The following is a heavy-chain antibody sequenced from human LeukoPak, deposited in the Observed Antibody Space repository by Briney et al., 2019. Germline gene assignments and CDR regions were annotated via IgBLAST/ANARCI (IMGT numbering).Heavy chain of an antibody. J-gene: IGHJ6*02. V-gene: IGHV1-69*04. CDR2: IIPIFGIA. Sequence: SVKVSCKASGGTFSSYAISWVQQAPGQGLEWMGRIIPIFGIANYAQKFQGRVTITADKSTSTAYMELSSLRSEDTAVYYCATHRYCSSTSCQGLGDYYYGMDVWGQGTTVTVSS. CDR3: ATHRYCSSTSCQGLGDYYYGMDV. CDR1: GGTFSSYA. D-gene: IGHD2-2*01.